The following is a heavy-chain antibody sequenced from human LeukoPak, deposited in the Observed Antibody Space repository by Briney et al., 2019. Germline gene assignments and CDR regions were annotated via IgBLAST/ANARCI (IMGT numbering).Heavy chain of an antibody. V-gene: IGHV3-72*01. CDR3: ARRAAVAGNYGFEI. CDR2: SRDKANGYTT. D-gene: IGHD6-19*01. CDR1: GFTFSTYW. J-gene: IGHJ3*02. Sequence: GGSLRLSCAASGFTFSTYWMSWVRQAPGKGLEWVGRSRDKANGYTTEYAASVKGRFTISRDDSKNSLYLQMNSLQTEDTALYFCARRAAVAGNYGFEIWGQGTTVTVSS.